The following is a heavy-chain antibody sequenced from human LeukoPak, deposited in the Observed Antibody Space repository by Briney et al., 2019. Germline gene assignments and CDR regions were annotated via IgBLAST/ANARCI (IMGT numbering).Heavy chain of an antibody. J-gene: IGHJ5*02. V-gene: IGHV4-4*09. CDR1: GGSISSYY. Sequence: SETLSLTCTVSGGSISSYYWSWIRQPPGKGLEWIGYIYTSGSTNYNPSLKSRVTISVDTSKNQFSLKLSSVTAADTAVYYCARHVHYYHFWSGYYNWFDPWGQGNLVTVSS. CDR2: IYTSGST. D-gene: IGHD3-3*01. CDR3: ARHVHYYHFWSGYYNWFDP.